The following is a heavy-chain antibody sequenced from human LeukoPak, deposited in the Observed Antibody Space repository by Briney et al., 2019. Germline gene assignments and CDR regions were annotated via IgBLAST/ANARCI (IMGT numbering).Heavy chain of an antibody. D-gene: IGHD3-16*01. CDR3: ARAGRGGFDFDY. V-gene: IGHV4-59*12. CDR1: GGSISSYY. J-gene: IGHJ4*02. CDR2: IHYTGST. Sequence: SETLSLTRTVSGGSISSYYWSWIRQPPGKGLEWIGHIHYTGSTNYNPSLKSRVTISLDTSKNQFSLHLSSVTAADTAVYSCARAGRGGFDFDYWGQGALVTVSS.